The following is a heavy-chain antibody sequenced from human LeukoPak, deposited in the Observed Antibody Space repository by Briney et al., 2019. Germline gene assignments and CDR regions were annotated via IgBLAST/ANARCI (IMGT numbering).Heavy chain of an antibody. CDR1: GFTFSIHA. CDR3: VAGDWGARDSFDL. D-gene: IGHD2-21*02. Sequence: GGSLRLSCAGSGFTFSIHAMSWVRQAPGKGLEWVSTIGGGDTYYADSVKGRFTISRDDSQSTVHLQMSSLRAEDTSVYYCVAGDWGARDSFDLWGRGTMVTVSS. CDR2: IGGGDT. V-gene: IGHV3-23*01. J-gene: IGHJ3*01.